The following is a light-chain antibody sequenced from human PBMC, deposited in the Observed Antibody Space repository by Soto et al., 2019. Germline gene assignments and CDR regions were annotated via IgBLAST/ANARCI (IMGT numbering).Light chain of an antibody. CDR1: QSISSW. Sequence: DIQMTQSPSTLSASVGDRVTITCRASQSISSWLAWYQQKPGKAPKLLIYKASGLESGVPSRFSGSGSGTDFTLTISSLQPDDFATYYCQQYNSYLTFGQGTKVDIK. CDR3: QQYNSYLT. CDR2: KAS. V-gene: IGKV1-5*03. J-gene: IGKJ1*01.